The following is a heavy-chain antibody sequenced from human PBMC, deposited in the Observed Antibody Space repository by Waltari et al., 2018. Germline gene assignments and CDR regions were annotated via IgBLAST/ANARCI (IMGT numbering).Heavy chain of an antibody. V-gene: IGHV4-34*01. CDR2: INHSGST. J-gene: IGHJ3*02. D-gene: IGHD6-6*01. CDR1: DGSFSGYH. Sequence: QVQLQQWGAGLLKPSETLSLTCAVYDGSFSGYHWSWTRQPPGKGLEWIGEINHSGSTNYNPSLKSRVTISVDTSKNQFSLKLSSVTAADTAVYYCARGKGIAARNAFDIWGQGTMVTVSS. CDR3: ARGKGIAARNAFDI.